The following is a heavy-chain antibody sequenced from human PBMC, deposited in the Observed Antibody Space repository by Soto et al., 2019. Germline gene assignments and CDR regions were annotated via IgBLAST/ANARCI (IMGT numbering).Heavy chain of an antibody. D-gene: IGHD3-10*01. Sequence: EVQLVESGGGLVQPGRSLRLSCAPSGFSFDDHAMYWVRQAPGKGLERVSGISWDSKTIGYADSVKGRFTISRDNAKNSLYLQMISLRPEDTALYYCAKAGGGLMGYYYGMDVWGQGTTVTVSS. V-gene: IGHV3-9*01. CDR3: AKAGGGLMGYYYGMDV. J-gene: IGHJ6*02. CDR1: GFSFDDHA. CDR2: ISWDSKTI.